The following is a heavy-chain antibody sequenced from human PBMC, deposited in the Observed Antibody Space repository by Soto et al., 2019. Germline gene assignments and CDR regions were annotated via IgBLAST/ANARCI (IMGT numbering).Heavy chain of an antibody. J-gene: IGHJ5*02. CDR2: IYPGDSDT. Sequence: EVQLVQSGAEVKKPGESLKISCKGSGYSFTSYWIDWVRQMPGKGLEWMGIIYPGDSDTRYSPSFQGQVTISADKSISTAYLQWSSLKASDTAMYYCARLLNYCSGGSCYPYWFDPWGQGTLVTVSS. V-gene: IGHV5-51*03. CDR3: ARLLNYCSGGSCYPYWFDP. CDR1: GYSFTSYW. D-gene: IGHD2-15*01.